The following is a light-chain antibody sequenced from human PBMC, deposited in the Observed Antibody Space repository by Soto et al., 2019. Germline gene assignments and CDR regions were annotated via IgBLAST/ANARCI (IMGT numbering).Light chain of an antibody. V-gene: IGKV3-20*01. CDR1: QSVSSTY. CDR3: QHYGTSFA. CDR2: GAS. Sequence: EIVMTQSPATLSVSPGERATLSCRASQSVSSTYFAWYQQKPGQAPRLLIYGASSRATGAPDRFSGSGSGTDLTLTISRLEPEDFAVYYCQHYGTSFAFGQGTRLEI. J-gene: IGKJ5*01.